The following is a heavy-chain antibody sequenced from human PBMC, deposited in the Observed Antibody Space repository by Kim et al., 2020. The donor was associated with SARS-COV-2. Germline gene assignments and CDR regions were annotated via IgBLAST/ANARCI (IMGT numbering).Heavy chain of an antibody. D-gene: IGHD4-4*01. J-gene: IGHJ6*02. Sequence: GGSLRLSCAASGFTFSSYAMSWVRQAPGKGLEWVSTISGSGGSTFYADSVKCRFTISRDNSKNTLYLQMSSLRAEDTAVYYCAKFIVSNYAAGGMDVWGQGTTVTVSS. CDR1: GFTFSSYA. V-gene: IGHV3-23*01. CDR2: ISGSGGST. CDR3: AKFIVSNYAAGGMDV.